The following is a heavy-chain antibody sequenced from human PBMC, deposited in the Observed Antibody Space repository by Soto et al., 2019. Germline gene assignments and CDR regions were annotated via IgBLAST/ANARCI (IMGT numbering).Heavy chain of an antibody. Sequence: GESLKISCKGSGYSFTSYWIGWVRQMPGKGLEWMGIIYPGDSDTRYSPSFQGQVTISADKSISTAYLQWSSLKASDTAMYYCGRANCSGGSCYGRVGWFDPWGQGTLVTVSS. CDR1: GYSFTSYW. J-gene: IGHJ5*02. CDR3: GRANCSGGSCYGRVGWFDP. V-gene: IGHV5-51*01. D-gene: IGHD2-15*01. CDR2: IYPGDSDT.